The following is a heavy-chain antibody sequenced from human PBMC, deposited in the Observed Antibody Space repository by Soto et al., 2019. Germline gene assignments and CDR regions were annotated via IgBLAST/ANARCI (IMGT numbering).Heavy chain of an antibody. D-gene: IGHD7-27*01. Sequence: VGSLRLSCAASGFTFSSYSMNWVRQAPGKGLEWVSSISSSSSYIYYADSVKGRFTISRDNAKNSLYLQMNSLRAEDTAVYYCARDQSPGAPYWGQGTLVTVSS. J-gene: IGHJ4*02. V-gene: IGHV3-21*01. CDR2: ISSSSSYI. CDR1: GFTFSSYS. CDR3: ARDQSPGAPY.